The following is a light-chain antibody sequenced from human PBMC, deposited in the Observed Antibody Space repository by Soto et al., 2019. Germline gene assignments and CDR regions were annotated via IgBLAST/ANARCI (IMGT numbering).Light chain of an antibody. J-gene: IGKJ2*02. V-gene: IGKV2-28*01. CDR3: MQALQTPWT. Sequence: DIVMTQSPLALPVTPGEPSSISCRSVQSLLHTNGYTYLDWYLQKPGQSPQLLIYLGSTRASGVPDRFSGSGSGTDFTLKIRRVEAEDVGVYYCMQALQTPWTCGQGTKLEIK. CDR1: QSLLHTNGYTY. CDR2: LGS.